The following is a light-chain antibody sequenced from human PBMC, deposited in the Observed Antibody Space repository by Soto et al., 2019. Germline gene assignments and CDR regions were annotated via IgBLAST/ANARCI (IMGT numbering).Light chain of an antibody. Sequence: QSALTQPPSASGSPGQSVTISCTGTSSDVGGYNYVSWYQQHPGKAPKLMIYEVSKRPSGVPDRFSGSKSGNTASLTVSGLQAEDEADYFCCSYTASDLGVFGGGTKLTVL. V-gene: IGLV2-8*01. CDR2: EVS. J-gene: IGLJ3*02. CDR1: SSDVGGYNY. CDR3: CSYTASDLGV.